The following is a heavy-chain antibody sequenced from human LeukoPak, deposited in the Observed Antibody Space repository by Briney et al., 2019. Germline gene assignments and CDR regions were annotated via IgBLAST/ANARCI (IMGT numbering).Heavy chain of an antibody. J-gene: IGHJ4*02. CDR1: GFTFSSYE. D-gene: IGHD6-19*01. V-gene: IGHV3-48*03. CDR3: ARWSESIAVAGIRVAFDY. Sequence: GGSLRLSCSASGFTFSSYEMNWVRQAPGKGLELVSYISSSGSTIYYADSVKGRFTISRDNAKNSLYLQMNSLRAEDTAVYYCARWSESIAVAGIRVAFDYWGQGTLVTVSS. CDR2: ISSSGSTI.